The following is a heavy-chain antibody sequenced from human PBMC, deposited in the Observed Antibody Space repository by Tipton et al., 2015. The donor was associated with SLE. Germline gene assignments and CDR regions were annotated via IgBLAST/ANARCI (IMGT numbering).Heavy chain of an antibody. CDR2: MYISGST. D-gene: IGHD6-19*01. V-gene: IGHV4-61*02. CDR1: GGSISSGSYY. Sequence: TLSLTCTVSGGSISSGSYYWSLIRQPAGKGPEWIGRMYISGSTNYNPSLKSRVTISVDTSKNQFSLKLSSVTAADTAMYYCARDSDQWLGIDYWGQGTLVTVSS. CDR3: ARDSDQWLGIDY. J-gene: IGHJ4*02.